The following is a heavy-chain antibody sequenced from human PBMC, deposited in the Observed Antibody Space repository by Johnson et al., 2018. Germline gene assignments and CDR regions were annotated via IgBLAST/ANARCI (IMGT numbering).Heavy chain of an antibody. Sequence: VQLVQSGGGLAKPGGSLRLSCAASGFTFSNAWINWARQVPGKGLEWVGRIKSKTDHGTIDYAAPVKGRFTISRHDSGNTLYLQINSLKTSDPPVFSCCILIMGIVVTNDAFDVWGQGTMVTVSS. CDR3: CILIMGIVVTNDAFDV. V-gene: IGHV3-15*07. CDR1: GFTFSNAW. J-gene: IGHJ3*01. CDR2: IKSKTDHGTI. D-gene: IGHD3-10*01.